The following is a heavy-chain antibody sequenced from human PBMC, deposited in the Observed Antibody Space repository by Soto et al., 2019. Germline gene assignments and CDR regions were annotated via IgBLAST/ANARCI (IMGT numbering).Heavy chain of an antibody. Sequence: EVQLVESGGGLVQPGGSLRLSCAASGFTFSRYSMNWVLQAPGKGLEWVSYISSSSSTIYYADSVKGRFTISRDNAKNSLYLQMNSLRDEDTAVYYCASEYDYGDLNYDYYGMDVWGQGTTVTVSS. V-gene: IGHV3-48*02. J-gene: IGHJ6*02. CDR2: ISSSSSTI. CDR1: GFTFSRYS. CDR3: ASEYDYGDLNYDYYGMDV. D-gene: IGHD4-17*01.